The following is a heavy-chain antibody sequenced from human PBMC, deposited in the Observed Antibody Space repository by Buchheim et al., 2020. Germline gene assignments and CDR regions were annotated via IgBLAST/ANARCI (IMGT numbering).Heavy chain of an antibody. J-gene: IGHJ6*02. V-gene: IGHV1-2*06. CDR1: GYNFTGYY. CDR2: INPNSGGT. D-gene: IGHD5-12*01. Sequence: QVQLVQSGAEVKKPGASVKVSCKASGYNFTGYYMHWVRQAPGQGLEWMGRINPNSGGTNYAQKFQGRVTMNRDTSISTAYMELSRLRSVDTAVYYCAREKIVATIIYYYYGMDVWGQGTT. CDR3: AREKIVATIIYYYYGMDV.